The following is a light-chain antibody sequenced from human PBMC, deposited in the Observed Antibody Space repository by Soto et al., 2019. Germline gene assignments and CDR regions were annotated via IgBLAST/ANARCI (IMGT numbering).Light chain of an antibody. CDR2: AAS. CDR1: QGISNY. Sequence: DIQMTQSPSSLSASVGDRVTITCRESQGISNYLACYQQKPGKVPKLLISAASTLQSGVPSRFSGSGSGTDFTLTINKLKPEDVADYYCQQYNSAPPTFGQGTKLEIK. V-gene: IGKV1-27*01. J-gene: IGKJ2*01. CDR3: QQYNSAPPT.